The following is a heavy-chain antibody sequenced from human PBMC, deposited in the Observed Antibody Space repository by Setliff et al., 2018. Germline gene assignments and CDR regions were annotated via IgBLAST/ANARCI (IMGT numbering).Heavy chain of an antibody. J-gene: IGHJ4*02. CDR2: IKQDESEK. D-gene: IGHD6-19*01. Sequence: GGSLRLSCAASGFTFTNYWINWVRQAPGKGLEWVANIKQDESEKHYVGSVKGRFTISRDNARNSVYLQMNSLRAEDAAVYYCATSDWYAAFDHWGQGTLGTVSS. CDR3: ATSDWYAAFDH. CDR1: GFTFTNYW. V-gene: IGHV3-7*01.